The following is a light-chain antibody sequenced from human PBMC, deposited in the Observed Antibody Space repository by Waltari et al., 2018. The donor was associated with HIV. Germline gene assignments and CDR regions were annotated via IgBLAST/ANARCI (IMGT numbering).Light chain of an antibody. CDR3: QQSFAPPRT. CDR2: GTS. J-gene: IGKJ1*01. CDR1: QSISTY. Sequence: DIQVTQSPYSLPASVGDRVTITCRTSQSISTYLNWYQPGPGKAPKLLIYGTSTLQSGDPARFSGSGSGTDFTLTISTLQPEDFATYYCQQSFAPPRTFGHGTKVEV. V-gene: IGKV1-39*01.